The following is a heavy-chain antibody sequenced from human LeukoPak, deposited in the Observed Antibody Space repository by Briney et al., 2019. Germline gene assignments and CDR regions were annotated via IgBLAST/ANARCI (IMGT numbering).Heavy chain of an antibody. V-gene: IGHV4-34*01. D-gene: IGHD1-26*01. CDR2: INHSGST. CDR1: GGSFSGYY. CDR3: ASGGSYDY. J-gene: IGHJ4*02. Sequence: SETLSLTCAVYGGSFSGYYWSWIRQPPGKGLEWIGEINHSGSTNYNPSLKSRVTISVDTSKNQFSLKLSSVTAADTAVYYCASGGSYDYWGPGTLVTVFS.